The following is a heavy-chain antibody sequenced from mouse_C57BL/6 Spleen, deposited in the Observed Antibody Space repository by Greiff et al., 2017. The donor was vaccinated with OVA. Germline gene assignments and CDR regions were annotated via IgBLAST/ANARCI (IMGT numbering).Heavy chain of an antibody. CDR2: IDPSDSNT. V-gene: IGHV1-50*01. D-gene: IGHD2-4*01. CDR1: GYTFTSYW. Sequence: QVQLQQPGAELVKPGASVKLSCKASGYTFTSYWMQWVKQRPGQGLEWIGEIDPSDSNTNYNQKFKGKATLTVDKSSSTAYMQLSSLTSEDSAVYYCARYNDYDFAYWGQGTLVTVSA. CDR3: ARYNDYDFAY. J-gene: IGHJ3*01.